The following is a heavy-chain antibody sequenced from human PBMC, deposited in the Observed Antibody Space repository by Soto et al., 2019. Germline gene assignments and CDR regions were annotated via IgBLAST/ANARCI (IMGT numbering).Heavy chain of an antibody. CDR3: ARWGRTAHWYFDL. D-gene: IGHD1-26*01. CDR1: GGTFSRYA. CDR2: IIPIFGTA. J-gene: IGHJ2*01. Sequence: QVQLVQSGAEVKKPGSSVKVSCQASGGTFSRYALSWVRQAPGQGLEWMGGIIPIFGTANYAQKFQGRVTITADESTSTAYMELSILRSEDTAVYYCARWGRTAHWYFDLCGRGTLVTVST. V-gene: IGHV1-69*01.